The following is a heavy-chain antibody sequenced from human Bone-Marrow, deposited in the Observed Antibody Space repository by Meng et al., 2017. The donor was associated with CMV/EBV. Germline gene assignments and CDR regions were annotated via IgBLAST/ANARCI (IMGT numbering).Heavy chain of an antibody. CDR2: IYYSGST. V-gene: IGHV4-59*12. CDR3: ARRDCSSTSCYTHFDY. CDR1: GGSISSYY. D-gene: IGHD2-2*02. Sequence: SETLSLTCTVSGGSISSYYWSWIRQPPGKGLEWIGYIYYSGSTNYNPSLKSRVTISVDKSKNQFSLKLSSVTAADTAVYYCARRDCSSTSCYTHFDYWGQGTQVTVSS. J-gene: IGHJ4*02.